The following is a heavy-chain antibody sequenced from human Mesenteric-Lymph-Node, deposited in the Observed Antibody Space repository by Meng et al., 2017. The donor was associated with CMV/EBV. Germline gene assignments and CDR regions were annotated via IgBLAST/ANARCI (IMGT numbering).Heavy chain of an antibody. CDR3: VRMGSDQLLKD. J-gene: IGHJ4*02. V-gene: IGHV4-39*01. D-gene: IGHD2-2*01. CDR1: GGSISSSNYY. CDR2: IYYSGTT. Sequence: SETLSLTCSVSGGSISSSNYYWGWIRQPPRKGLEWIGSIYYSGTTYYNPSLKSRVTISVDTSKNQFSLKQTSVTAADTAVYYCVRMGSDQLLKDWGQGTLATVSS.